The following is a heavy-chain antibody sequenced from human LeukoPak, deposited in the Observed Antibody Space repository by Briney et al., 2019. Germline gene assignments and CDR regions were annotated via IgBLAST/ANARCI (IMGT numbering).Heavy chain of an antibody. CDR3: ARLWELGGAFDI. J-gene: IGHJ3*02. CDR2: MNPNSGNT. CDR1: GYTFTSYD. V-gene: IGHV1-8*03. D-gene: IGHD1-26*01. Sequence: ASVKVSCKASGYTFTSYDINWVRRATGQGLEWMGWMNPNSGNTGYAQKFQGRVTITRNTSISTAYMELSSLRSEDTAVYYCARLWELGGAFDIWGQGTMVTVPS.